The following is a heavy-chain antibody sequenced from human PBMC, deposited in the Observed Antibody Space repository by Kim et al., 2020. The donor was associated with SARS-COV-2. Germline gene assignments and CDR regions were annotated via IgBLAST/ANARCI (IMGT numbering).Heavy chain of an antibody. J-gene: IGHJ6*02. CDR3: AKGLNVGYYYYYGMDV. Sequence: SVKGRFTISRDNAKNSLYLQMNSLRAEDTALYYCAKGLNVGYYYYYGMDVWGQGTTVTVSS. V-gene: IGHV3-9*01.